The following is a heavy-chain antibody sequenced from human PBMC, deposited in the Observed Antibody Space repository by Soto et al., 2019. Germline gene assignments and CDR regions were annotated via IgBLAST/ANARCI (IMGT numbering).Heavy chain of an antibody. CDR1: GCSISSGDHY. D-gene: IGHD1-26*01. CDR2: IFYSGSS. V-gene: IGHV4-30-4*01. J-gene: IGHJ4*02. Sequence: PSETLSLTCTVSGCSISSGDHYWSWIRQTPGKGLEWIAYIFYSGSSYYNPSLKSRITISVDLSKNQFSLKLRSVTAADTAVYFCARVPTWADVYFDYWGQGILVTVSS. CDR3: ARVPTWADVYFDY.